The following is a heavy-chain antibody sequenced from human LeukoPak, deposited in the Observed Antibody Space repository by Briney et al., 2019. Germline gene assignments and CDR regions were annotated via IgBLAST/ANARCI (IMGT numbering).Heavy chain of an antibody. Sequence: SQTLSLTCTVSGVSISSGDYYWSWIRQPPGKGLEWIGYIYYSGSTYYNPSLKSRVTISVDTSKNQFSLKLSSVTAADTAVYYCAKDLRLDYFDYWGQGTLVTVSS. CDR3: AKDLRLDYFDY. D-gene: IGHD3/OR15-3a*01. V-gene: IGHV4-30-4*01. CDR2: IYYSGST. J-gene: IGHJ4*02. CDR1: GVSISSGDYY.